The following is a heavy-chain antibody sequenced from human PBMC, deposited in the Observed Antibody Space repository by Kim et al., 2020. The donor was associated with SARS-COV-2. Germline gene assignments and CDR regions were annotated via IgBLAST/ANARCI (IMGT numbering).Heavy chain of an antibody. CDR3: ARLLLFGELSSWFDP. J-gene: IGHJ5*02. D-gene: IGHD3-10*01. CDR2: IYYTGST. V-gene: IGHV4-39*01. CDR1: GGSISSSTYY. Sequence: SETLSLTCTVSGGSISSSTYYWGWIRQPPGKGLEWIGSIYYTGSTYYNPSLKSRVTISVDTSKNQFSLRLSSVTAADSALYYCARLLLFGELSSWFDPWGQGTLVTVSS.